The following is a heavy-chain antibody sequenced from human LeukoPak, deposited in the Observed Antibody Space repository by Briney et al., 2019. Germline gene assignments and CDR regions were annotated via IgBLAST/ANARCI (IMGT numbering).Heavy chain of an antibody. CDR1: GGSISSYY. V-gene: IGHV4-59*01. CDR2: MYYSGAI. J-gene: IGHJ4*02. CDR3: ARAWATDYFDY. Sequence: SETLSLTCTVSGGSISSYYWSWIRQPPGKGLEWIGYMYYSGAISYNPSLESRVTISVDTSKNQFSLKLSSVTAADTAMYYCARAWATDYFDYWGQGTLVTVSS.